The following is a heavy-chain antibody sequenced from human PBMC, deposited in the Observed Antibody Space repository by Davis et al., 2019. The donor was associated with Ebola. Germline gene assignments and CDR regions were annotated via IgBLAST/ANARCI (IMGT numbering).Heavy chain of an antibody. CDR3: ARGARYCFGGSCFYYYGMDV. D-gene: IGHD2-15*01. CDR2: MNPKSGNT. Sequence: ASVKVSCKASGYTFTKYDINWVRQATGQGLEWMGWMNPKSGNTGYAQKLQGRLTITRNTSMSTAYMELSSLRSEDTAVYYCARGARYCFGGSCFYYYGMDVWGQGTTVTVSS. V-gene: IGHV1-8*03. J-gene: IGHJ6*02. CDR1: GYTFTKYD.